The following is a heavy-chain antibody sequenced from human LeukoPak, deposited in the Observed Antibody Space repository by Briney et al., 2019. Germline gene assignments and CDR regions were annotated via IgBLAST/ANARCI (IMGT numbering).Heavy chain of an antibody. CDR2: ISYTGTYI. J-gene: IGHJ4*02. CDR1: AFRLNAYN. V-gene: IGHV3-21*04. CDR3: VRDRGTYRPIDY. D-gene: IGHD1-26*01. Sequence: RAGGSLRLSCAASAFRLNAYNMNWVRQAPGKGLEWVSSISYTGTYIYYADSVKGRFTISRDNAQNSLYLQMNSLRAEDTAIYYCVRDRGTYRPIDYWGQGTLVTVSS.